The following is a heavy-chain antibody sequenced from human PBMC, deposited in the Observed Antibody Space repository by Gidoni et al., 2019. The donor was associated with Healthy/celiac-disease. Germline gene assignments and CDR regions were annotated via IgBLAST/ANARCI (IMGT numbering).Heavy chain of an antibody. V-gene: IGHV3-21*01. Sequence: EVQLVESGGGLVKPGGSLRLSCAASGFPFSSYSMNWVRPAPGKGLEWVSSISSSSSYIYYADSVKGRFTISRDNAKNSLYLQMNSLRAEDTAVYYCARGWQLAGAFDIWGQGTMVTVSS. CDR3: ARGWQLAGAFDI. CDR1: GFPFSSYS. CDR2: ISSSSSYI. D-gene: IGHD6-13*01. J-gene: IGHJ3*02.